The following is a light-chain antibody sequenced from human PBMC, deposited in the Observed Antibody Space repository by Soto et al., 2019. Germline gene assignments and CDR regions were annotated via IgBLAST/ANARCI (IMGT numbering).Light chain of an antibody. CDR2: GSS. Sequence: IVMTQSPATLSVSPGDEVTLSCRASENVGTNLAWYQQKPGQSPRLLIYGSSTSATGIPATCSGSESGTEFTLTIRSLQSAESASYYCPQYNNWGLSFGGGTNVEIK. CDR1: ENVGTN. J-gene: IGKJ4*01. V-gene: IGKV3D-15*01. CDR3: PQYNNWGLS.